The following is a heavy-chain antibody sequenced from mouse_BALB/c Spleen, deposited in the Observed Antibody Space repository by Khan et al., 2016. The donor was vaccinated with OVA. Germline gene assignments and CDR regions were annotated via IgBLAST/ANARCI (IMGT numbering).Heavy chain of an antibody. CDR2: ISYSGST. V-gene: IGHV3-2*02. CDR1: GYSITSDYA. D-gene: IGHD2-4*01. J-gene: IGHJ4*01. Sequence: EVQLQESGPGLVKPSQSLSLTCTVTGYSITSDYAWNWIRQFPGNKLEWMGYISYSGSTSYNPSLKSRISITRDKSKNQFFLQLNSVTTEDTATYYCAREGYDYDYAMDYWGQGTSVTVSS. CDR3: AREGYDYDYAMDY.